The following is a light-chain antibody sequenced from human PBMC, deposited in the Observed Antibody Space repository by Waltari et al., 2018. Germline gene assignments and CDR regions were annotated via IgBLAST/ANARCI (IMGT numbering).Light chain of an antibody. Sequence: QTVVTQEPSVSVSPGGTVTLTCALSSGSVSSNSYTTGYQQTPGQHPRTLVYKGISPSSGLPDRFSGSILGNTAVLTIAGAQADDASDYYCSMYMGSGVWVFGGGTKLTVL. CDR2: KGI. CDR3: SMYMGSGVWV. CDR1: SGSVSSNSY. J-gene: IGLJ3*02. V-gene: IGLV8-61*01.